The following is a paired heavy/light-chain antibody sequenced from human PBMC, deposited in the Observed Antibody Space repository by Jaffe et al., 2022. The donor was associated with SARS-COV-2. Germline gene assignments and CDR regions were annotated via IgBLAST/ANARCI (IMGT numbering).Heavy chain of an antibody. CDR2: ISSSGSTI. D-gene: IGHD2-21*02. J-gene: IGHJ4*02. CDR3: ARPVVTRGIDY. Sequence: QVQLVESGGGLVKPGGSLRLSCAASGFTFSDYYMSWIRQAPGKGLEWVSYISSSGSTIYYADSVKGRFTISRDNAKNSLYLQMNSLRAEDTAVYYCARPVVTRGIDYWGQGTLVTVSS. V-gene: IGHV3-11*01. CDR1: GFTFSDYY.
Light chain of an antibody. J-gene: IGLJ2*01. Sequence: QSALTQPASVSGSPGQSITISCTGTSSDVGGYNYVSWYQQHPGKAPKLMIYEVSNRPSGVPDRFSGSKSGNTASLTISGLQAEDEADYYCSSYTSSSTLYVVFGGGTKLTVL. CDR1: SSDVGGYNY. V-gene: IGLV2-14*01. CDR3: SSYTSSSTLYVV. CDR2: EVS.